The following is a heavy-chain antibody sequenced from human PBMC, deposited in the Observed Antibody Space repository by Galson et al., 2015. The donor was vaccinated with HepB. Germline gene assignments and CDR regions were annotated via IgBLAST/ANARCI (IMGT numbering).Heavy chain of an antibody. Sequence: SLRLSCAASGFTFSDYYMSWIRQAPGKGLEWVSYISSSGSTIYYADSVKGRFTISRDNAKNSLYLQMNSLRAEDTAVYYCARHQKIYSSRPGYWGQGTLVTVSS. CDR2: ISSSGSTI. J-gene: IGHJ4*02. V-gene: IGHV3-11*01. CDR1: GFTFSDYY. CDR3: ARHQKIYSSRPGY. D-gene: IGHD2-21*01.